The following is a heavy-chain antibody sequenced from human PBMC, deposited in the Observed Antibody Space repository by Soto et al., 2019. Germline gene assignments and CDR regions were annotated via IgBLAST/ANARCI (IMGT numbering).Heavy chain of an antibody. CDR3: ARVVPYGDSPWVVDY. J-gene: IGHJ4*02. CDR2: IYSGGST. V-gene: IGHV3-66*01. Sequence: EVQLVESGGGLVQPGGSLRLSCAASGFTVSSNYMSWVRQAPGKGLEWVSVIYSGGSTYYADSVKGRFTISRDNSKNTLYLQMNSLRAEDTAVYYCARVVPYGDSPWVVDYWGQGTLVTVSS. CDR1: GFTVSSNY. D-gene: IGHD4-17*01.